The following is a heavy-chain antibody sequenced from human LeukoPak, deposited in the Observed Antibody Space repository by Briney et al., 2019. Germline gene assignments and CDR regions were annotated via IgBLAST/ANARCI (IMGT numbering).Heavy chain of an antibody. CDR3: ARASWYYYGSGRSPHAFDI. J-gene: IGHJ3*02. CDR2: IYYSGST. CDR1: GGSISSGGYY. V-gene: IGHV4-31*03. D-gene: IGHD3-10*01. Sequence: SETLSLTCTVSGGSISSGGYYWSWIRQHPGKGLEWIGYIYYSGSTYYNPSLKSRVTISVDTSKNQFSLKLSSVTAADTAVYYCARASWYYYGSGRSPHAFDIWGQGTMVTVSS.